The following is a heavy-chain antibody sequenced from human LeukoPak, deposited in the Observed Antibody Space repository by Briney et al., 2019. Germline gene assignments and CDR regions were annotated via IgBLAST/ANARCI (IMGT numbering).Heavy chain of an antibody. Sequence: GGSLRLSCAASGFTFSSYWMSWVRQAPGKGLEWVSVIYSGGSTYYADSVKGRFTISRDNSKNTLYLQMNSLRAEDTAVYYCAREMGATRGYYYYGMDVWGQGTTVTVSS. V-gene: IGHV3-53*01. D-gene: IGHD1-26*01. CDR1: GFTFSSYW. J-gene: IGHJ6*02. CDR3: AREMGATRGYYYYGMDV. CDR2: IYSGGST.